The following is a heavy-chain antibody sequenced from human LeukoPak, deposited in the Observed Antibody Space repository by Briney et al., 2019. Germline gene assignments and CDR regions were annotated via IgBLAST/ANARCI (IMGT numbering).Heavy chain of an antibody. J-gene: IGHJ4*02. D-gene: IGHD6-19*01. Sequence: PGGSLRLSCAASGFTFGSYAIYWVRQAPGKGLEWVSGISGSGGITYFADSVKGRFTISRDNSKNTVYLQINSLRAEDTALYYCAKTTAGYSSGRDPGWPMDYWGQGTLVTVSS. CDR3: AKTTAGYSSGRDPGWPMDY. V-gene: IGHV3-23*01. CDR2: ISGSGGIT. CDR1: GFTFGSYA.